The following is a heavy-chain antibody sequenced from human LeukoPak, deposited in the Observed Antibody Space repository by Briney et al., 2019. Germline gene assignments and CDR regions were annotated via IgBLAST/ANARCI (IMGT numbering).Heavy chain of an antibody. CDR1: GFTFSSYS. D-gene: IGHD5-24*01. CDR2: ISSSGSTI. Sequence: GGSLRLSCAASGFTFSSYSMNWVRQAPGKGLEWVSYISSSGSTIYYADSVKGRFIISRDNAKNSLYLQMNSLRAEDTAVYYCARVSGRWLQLGPFDYWGQGTLVTVSS. CDR3: ARVSGRWLQLGPFDY. V-gene: IGHV3-48*04. J-gene: IGHJ4*02.